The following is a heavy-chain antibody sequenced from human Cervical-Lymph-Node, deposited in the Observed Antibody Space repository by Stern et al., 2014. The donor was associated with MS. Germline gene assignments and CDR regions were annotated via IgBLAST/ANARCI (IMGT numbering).Heavy chain of an antibody. Sequence: QMQLVQSGGEVKKPGASVKISCKASGYIFSQYAMHWVRQVPGQSFEWMGWINAANQKTKYSQKLQGRVIITADTSATTAYMELSGLKSEDTAIYYCAKRGGSGFYYFDSWGQGTLVTVSS. J-gene: IGHJ4*02. V-gene: IGHV1-3*01. CDR2: INAANQKT. CDR3: AKRGGSGFYYFDS. CDR1: GYIFSQYA. D-gene: IGHD2-15*01.